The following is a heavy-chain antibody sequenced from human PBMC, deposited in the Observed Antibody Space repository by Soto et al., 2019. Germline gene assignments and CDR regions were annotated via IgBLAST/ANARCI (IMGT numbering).Heavy chain of an antibody. J-gene: IGHJ4*02. V-gene: IGHV1-69*06. Sequence: SVKVSCKASGGTFSSYAISWVRQAAGQGLEWMGGIIPIFGTANYAQKFQGRVTITADKSTSTAYMELSSLRSEDTAVYYCAREGVGATLAYFDYWGQGTLVTVSS. D-gene: IGHD1-26*01. CDR1: GGTFSSYA. CDR3: AREGVGATLAYFDY. CDR2: IIPIFGTA.